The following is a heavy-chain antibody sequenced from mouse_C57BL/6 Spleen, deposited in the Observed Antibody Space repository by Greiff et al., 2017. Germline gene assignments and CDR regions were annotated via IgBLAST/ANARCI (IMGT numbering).Heavy chain of an antibody. CDR3: ARAKSYDGYFLWYFDV. D-gene: IGHD2-3*01. V-gene: IGHV1-39*01. J-gene: IGHJ1*03. CDR1: GYSFTDYN. Sequence: VQLQQSGPELVKPGASVKISCKASGYSFTDYNMNWVKQSNGKSLEWIGVINPNYGTTRYNQKFKGKATLTVDQSSSTAYMQLNSLTSEDSAVXYCARAKSYDGYFLWYFDVWGTGTTVTVSS. CDR2: INPNYGTT.